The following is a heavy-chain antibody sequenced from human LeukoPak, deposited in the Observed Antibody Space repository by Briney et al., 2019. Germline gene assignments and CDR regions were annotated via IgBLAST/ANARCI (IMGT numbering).Heavy chain of an antibody. CDR1: GFTLSSYS. J-gene: IGHJ4*02. CDR3: VRGKDDWLLDY. Sequence: GGSLRLSCAASGFTLSSYSMSWVRQAPGKGLKGVSSISSSSSYIYYADSLKGRFTISRDNAKNSLYLQMNSLRAEDTALYYCVRGKDDWLLDYWGQGILVTVSS. V-gene: IGHV3-21*01. CDR2: ISSSSSYI. D-gene: IGHD3-9*01.